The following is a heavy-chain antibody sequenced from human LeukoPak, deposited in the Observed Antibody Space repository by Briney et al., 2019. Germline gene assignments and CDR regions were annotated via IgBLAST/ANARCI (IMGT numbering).Heavy chain of an antibody. CDR1: GFTFSSFG. CDR2: IWSDGSNE. V-gene: IGHV3-33*01. Sequence: GRSLRLSCAASGFTFSSFGMHWVRQAPGKGLEWVAIIWSDGSNEVYIESVKGRFTISRDNSKNTLYLHMNSLRGEDTAMYFCARGCGGGPGCYILDYWGQGTLVTVSS. CDR3: ARGCGGGPGCYILDY. J-gene: IGHJ4*02. D-gene: IGHD2-15*01.